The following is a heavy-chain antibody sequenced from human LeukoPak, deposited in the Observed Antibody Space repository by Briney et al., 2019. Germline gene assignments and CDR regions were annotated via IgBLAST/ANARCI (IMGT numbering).Heavy chain of an antibody. V-gene: IGHV3-23*01. Sequence: GGSLRLSCAASGFTFSSYAMSWVRQAPGKGLEWVSGILDSGYSTYYANSVKGRFTISRDNSSNTLYLQMNSLRAEDTAVYYCAKLGGHPLHNYYVGVWGKGTTVAVSS. CDR1: GFTFSSYA. CDR2: ILDSGYST. D-gene: IGHD3-16*01. J-gene: IGHJ6*03. CDR3: AKLGGHPLHNYYVGV.